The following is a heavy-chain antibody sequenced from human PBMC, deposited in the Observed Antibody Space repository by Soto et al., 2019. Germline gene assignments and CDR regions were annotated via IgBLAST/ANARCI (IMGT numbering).Heavy chain of an antibody. CDR1: EFIFSSFA. V-gene: IGHV3-23*01. J-gene: IGHJ4*02. Sequence: EAQLLESGGGLEQPGGSLRISCVVSEFIFSSFALSWVRLAPGKGLEWVAAGSRRGVNTYYADSVKGRFTISRENAKNTLYLQMNSLRAEDTAVYYCAKLSSPINDLAEPGPDYWGQGTLVTVSS. CDR3: AKLSSPINDLAEPGPDY. CDR2: GSRRGVNT. D-gene: IGHD6-13*01.